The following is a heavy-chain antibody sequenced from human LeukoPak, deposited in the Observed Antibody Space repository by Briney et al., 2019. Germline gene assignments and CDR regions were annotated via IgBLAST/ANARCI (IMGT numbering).Heavy chain of an antibody. CDR3: AKGTGRNSSIAGT. Sequence: GGSLRLSCAASGFSFSSYSMNWVRQAPGKGLEWVSYISSSSSTIYYADSVKGRFTISRDNSKNPLYLQVNSLRAEDTAVYYCAKGTGRNSSIAGTWGQGTLVTVSS. D-gene: IGHD6-13*01. V-gene: IGHV3-48*01. CDR2: ISSSSSTI. CDR1: GFSFSSYS. J-gene: IGHJ4*02.